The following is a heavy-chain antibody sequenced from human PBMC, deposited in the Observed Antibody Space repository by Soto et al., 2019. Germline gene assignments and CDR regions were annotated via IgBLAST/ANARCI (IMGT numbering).Heavy chain of an antibody. CDR2: IIPIFGTA. CDR1: GGTFSSYA. J-gene: IGHJ4*02. V-gene: IGHV1-69*13. CDR3: AREAPSPYYFDY. Sequence: SVKVSCKASGGTFSSYAISWVRQAPGQGLEWMGGIIPIFGTANYAQKFQGRVTITADESTSTAYMELSSLRSEDTAVYYCAREAPSPYYFDYWGQGTLVTVSS.